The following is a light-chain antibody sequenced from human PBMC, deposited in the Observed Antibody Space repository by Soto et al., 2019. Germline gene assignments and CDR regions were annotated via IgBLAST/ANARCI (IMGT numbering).Light chain of an antibody. CDR1: QSVSSY. J-gene: IGKJ1*01. Sequence: EIVLTQSPGTLSLSPGERATLSCRASQSVSSYLAWYQQKPGQAPRLLIYGASSRATGIPDWFSGSGSGTDFTLTISRLEPEDFAVYYCQQYGRSPWTFGQGTKVEIK. CDR2: GAS. V-gene: IGKV3-20*01. CDR3: QQYGRSPWT.